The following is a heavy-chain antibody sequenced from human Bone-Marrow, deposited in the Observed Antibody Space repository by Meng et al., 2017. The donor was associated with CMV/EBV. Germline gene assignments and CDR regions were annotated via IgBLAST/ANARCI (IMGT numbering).Heavy chain of an antibody. Sequence: GESLKISCAASGFTFNSYSMNWVRQAPGKGLEWVSSISSSSSYIYYADSVKGRFTISRDNAKNSLYLQMNRLRAEDTAVYYCARDRTDCSSTSCYTDGMDVWGQGTTVTFSS. J-gene: IGHJ6*01. CDR1: GFTFNSYS. CDR3: ARDRTDCSSTSCYTDGMDV. V-gene: IGHV3-21*01. CDR2: ISSSSSYI. D-gene: IGHD2-2*02.